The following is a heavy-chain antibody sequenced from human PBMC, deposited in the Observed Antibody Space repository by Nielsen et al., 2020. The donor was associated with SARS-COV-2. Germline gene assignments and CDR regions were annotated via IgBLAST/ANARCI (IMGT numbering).Heavy chain of an antibody. CDR1: GGSFSSGGSS. CDR2: RHYTGNT. J-gene: IGHJ5*02. V-gene: IGHV4-31*03. D-gene: IGHD6-19*01. Sequence: LRLSCSVSGGSFSSGGSSYSWIRQHPGKGLEWIGLRHYTGNTYYNPSLQSRLFISVDTSKNQFSLRLSSVTAADTAVYYCATGAGWFDPWGQGTRVTVSS. CDR3: ATGAGWFDP.